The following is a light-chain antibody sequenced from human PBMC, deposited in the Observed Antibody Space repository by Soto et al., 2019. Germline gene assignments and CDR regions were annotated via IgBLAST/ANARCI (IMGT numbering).Light chain of an antibody. CDR1: QDISSS. CDR3: QQSYVTPWT. V-gene: IGKV1-39*01. Sequence: DIQMTQSPSSLSASIGDRVTISCRASQDISSSLNWYQHKSGKAPKLLIYAASGLHSGVPSRFSGSGSGTDFTLIISSLQPEDFATYYCQQSYVTPWTFGQGTKVDIK. CDR2: AAS. J-gene: IGKJ1*01.